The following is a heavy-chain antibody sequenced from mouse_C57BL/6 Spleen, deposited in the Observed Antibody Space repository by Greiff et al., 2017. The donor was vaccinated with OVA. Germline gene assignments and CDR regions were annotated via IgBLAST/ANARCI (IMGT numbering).Heavy chain of an antibody. CDR3: ARGAAQATSIAY. J-gene: IGHJ3*01. D-gene: IGHD3-2*02. CDR1: GYTFTGYW. V-gene: IGHV1-9*01. CDR2: ILPGSGST. Sequence: VQLQQSGAELMKPGASVKLSCKATGYTFTGYWIEWVKQRPGHGLEWIGEILPGSGSTNYNEKFKGKATFTADTSSNTAYIQLSSLTTEDSAIYYCARGAAQATSIAYWGQGTLVTVSA.